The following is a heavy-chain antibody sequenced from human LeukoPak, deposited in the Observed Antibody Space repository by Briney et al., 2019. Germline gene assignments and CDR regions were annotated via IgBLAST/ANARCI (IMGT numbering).Heavy chain of an antibody. CDR2: ISSSGSTI. CDR1: GFTFSSYE. V-gene: IGHV3-48*03. D-gene: IGHD6-6*01. J-gene: IGHJ6*04. Sequence: GGSLRLSCAASGFTFSSYEMNWVRQAPGKGLEWVSYISSSGSTIYYAGSVKGRFTISRDNAKNSLYLQMNSLRAEDTAVYYCARDAGYSSSPDVWGKGTTVTVSS. CDR3: ARDAGYSSSPDV.